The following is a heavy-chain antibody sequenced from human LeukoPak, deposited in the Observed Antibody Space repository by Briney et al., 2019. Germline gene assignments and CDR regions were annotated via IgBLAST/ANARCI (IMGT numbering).Heavy chain of an antibody. CDR2: IYSDGTT. CDR1: GFTVFSNY. D-gene: IGHD3-10*01. CDR3: ARERSYYYYYMDV. V-gene: IGHV3-53*01. J-gene: IGHJ6*03. Sequence: GGSLRLSCAASGFTVFSNYMSWVRQAPGKGLEWVSVIYSDGTTYYADSVQGRFTISRDNSKNTVYLQMKSLRAEDTAVHFCARERSYYYYYMDVWGKGNPGTVSS.